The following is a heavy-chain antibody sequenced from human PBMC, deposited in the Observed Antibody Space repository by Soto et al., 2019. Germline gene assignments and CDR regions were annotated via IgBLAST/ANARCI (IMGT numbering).Heavy chain of an antibody. CDR3: AREGAYGDYSYYYYYGMDV. CDR2: IIPIFGTA. J-gene: IGHJ6*02. V-gene: IGHV1-69*13. D-gene: IGHD4-17*01. Sequence: VKVSCKASGGTFSSYAISWVRQAPGQGLEWMGGIIPIFGTANYAQKFQGRVTITADESTSTAYMELSSLRSEDTAVYYCAREGAYGDYSYYYYYGMDVWGQGTTVTVSS. CDR1: GGTFSSYA.